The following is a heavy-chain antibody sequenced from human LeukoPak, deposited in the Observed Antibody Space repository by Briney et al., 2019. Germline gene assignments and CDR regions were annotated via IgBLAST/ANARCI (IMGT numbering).Heavy chain of an antibody. V-gene: IGHV3-11*01. CDR2: ISSSGSTI. CDR1: GFTFSDYY. D-gene: IGHD4-23*01. Sequence: PGGSLRLSSAASGFTFSDYYMSWIRQAPGKGLEWVSYISSSGSTIYYADSVKGRFTISRDNAKNSLYLQMNSLRAEDTAVYYCARDARGNSPRVDYWGQGTLVTVSS. CDR3: ARDARGNSPRVDY. J-gene: IGHJ4*02.